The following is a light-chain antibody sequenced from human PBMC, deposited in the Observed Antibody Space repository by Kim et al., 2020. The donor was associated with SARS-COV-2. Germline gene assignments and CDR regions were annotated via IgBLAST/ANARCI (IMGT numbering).Light chain of an antibody. V-gene: IGKV3-15*01. J-gene: IGKJ4*01. CDR3: QQYNHWPLT. CDR2: GAS. CDR1: ESISNN. Sequence: EIVMTQSPATLSVSPGEGGTISCRASESISNNLAWYQQIPGQGPRLLIYGASTRAAGIPARFSGSGSGTEFTLTISSLQSEDFAIFYCQQYNHWPLTFGGGTKVDIK.